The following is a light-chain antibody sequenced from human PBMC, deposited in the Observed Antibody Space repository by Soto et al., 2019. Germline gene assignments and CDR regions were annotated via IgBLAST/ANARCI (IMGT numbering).Light chain of an antibody. J-gene: IGKJ1*01. CDR1: QSVSSTY. Sequence: EIVLTQSPGTLSLSPWERATLSCRASQSVSSTYLAWYQQKPGQAPRLLLYGASSRATGIPDRFSGSGSGTDFTLTISRLEPEDFAMYYCQQYGSSQWTFGQGIKVDIK. CDR3: QQYGSSQWT. V-gene: IGKV3-20*01. CDR2: GAS.